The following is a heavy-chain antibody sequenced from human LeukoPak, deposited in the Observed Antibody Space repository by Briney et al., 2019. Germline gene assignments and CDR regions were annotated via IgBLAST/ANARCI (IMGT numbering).Heavy chain of an antibody. CDR3: ARGAVRDSSGYYRDAFDI. D-gene: IGHD3-22*01. Sequence: SVKVSCKASGYTFTGYYMHWVRQAPGQGLEWMGRIIPILGMANYAQKFQGRVTITADKSTSTAYMELSSLRSEDTAVYYCARGAVRDSSGYYRDAFDIWGQGTMVTVSS. J-gene: IGHJ3*02. CDR1: GYTFTGYY. V-gene: IGHV1-69*04. CDR2: IIPILGMA.